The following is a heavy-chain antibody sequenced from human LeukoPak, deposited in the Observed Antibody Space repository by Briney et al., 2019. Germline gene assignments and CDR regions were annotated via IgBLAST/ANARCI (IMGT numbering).Heavy chain of an antibody. CDR1: GFTFSSHA. CDR2: LSGSGGNT. J-gene: IGHJ4*02. D-gene: IGHD3-22*01. CDR3: AKGSYYYDSADYFDY. V-gene: IGHV3-23*01. Sequence: GGSLRLSCAASGFTFSSHAMSWVRQAPGKGLEWVSTLSGSGGNTYYADSVRGRVTISRDNSKNTLYLQMNGLRAEDTAVYHCAKGSYYYDSADYFDYWGQGTLVTVSS.